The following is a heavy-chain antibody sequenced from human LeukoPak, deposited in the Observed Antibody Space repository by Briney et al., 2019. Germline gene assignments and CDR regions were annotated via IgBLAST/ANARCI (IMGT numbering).Heavy chain of an antibody. CDR1: GFTFSSYS. CDR3: AAASGSYFLDAFDT. Sequence: PGGSLRLSCAASGFTFSSYSMNWVRQAPGKGLEWVSSISSSSTNIYYADSVKGRFTISRDNAKNSLYLQMNSLRAEDTAVYYCAAASGSYFLDAFDTWGQGTMVTVSS. J-gene: IGHJ3*02. CDR2: ISSSSTNI. D-gene: IGHD1-26*01. V-gene: IGHV3-21*01.